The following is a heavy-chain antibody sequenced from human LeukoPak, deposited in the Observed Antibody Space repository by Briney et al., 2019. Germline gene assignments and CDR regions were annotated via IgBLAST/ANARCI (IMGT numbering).Heavy chain of an antibody. CDR2: IRYDGSNK. J-gene: IGHJ3*02. V-gene: IGHV3-30*02. D-gene: IGHD2-2*01. CDR1: GFTFSSYW. Sequence: GGSLRLSCGASGFTFSSYWMHWVRQAPGKGLEWVAFIRYDGSNKYYADSVKGRFTISRDNSKNTLYLQMNSLRAEGTAVYYCAKDEKDIVVVPAAIIGDGAFDIWGQGTMVTVSS. CDR3: AKDEKDIVVVPAAIIGDGAFDI.